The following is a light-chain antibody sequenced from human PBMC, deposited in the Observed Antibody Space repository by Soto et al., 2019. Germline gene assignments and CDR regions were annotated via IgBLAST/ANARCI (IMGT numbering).Light chain of an antibody. CDR2: EVN. CDR1: SSDVGGYNY. V-gene: IGLV2-8*01. CDR3: IAYTGSSTSYV. J-gene: IGLJ1*01. Sequence: QSVLTQPPSASGSPGQSVAISCTGTSSDVGGYNYVSWYQQHPGKAPKLMIYEVNKRPSGVPDRFSGSKSGNTASLTVSGLQAEDEADYYCIAYTGSSTSYVFGSGTKVTVL.